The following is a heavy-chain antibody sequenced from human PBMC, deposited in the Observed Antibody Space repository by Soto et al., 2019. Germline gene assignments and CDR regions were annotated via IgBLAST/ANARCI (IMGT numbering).Heavy chain of an antibody. J-gene: IGHJ4*02. D-gene: IGHD3-10*01. CDR2: VYWDDDK. CDR3: VYRADPIRGGYYFDY. CDR1: GFSLSTTGVG. V-gene: IGHV2-5*02. Sequence: QITLKESGPTLVKPTQTLTLTCSFSGFSLSTTGVGVGWLRQPPGKAMEWLALVYWDDDKRYCPSLKTSLTITKDTSKNQVVLAMTNMDPVDTAPYSGVYRADPIRGGYYFDYCGQGNLVTVS.